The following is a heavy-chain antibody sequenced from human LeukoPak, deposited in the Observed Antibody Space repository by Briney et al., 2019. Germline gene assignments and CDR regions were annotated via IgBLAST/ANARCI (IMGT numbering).Heavy chain of an antibody. V-gene: IGHV4-38-2*02. Sequence: ASETLSLTCTVSGYSISSGYYWGWIRQPPGKGLEWIGSIYHSGSTYYNPSLKSRVTISVDTSKNQFSLKLSSVTAADTAVYYCARVGYCSHGSCLRLDWYFDLWGRGTLVTVSS. CDR1: GYSISSGYY. J-gene: IGHJ2*01. CDR3: ARVGYCSHGSCLRLDWYFDL. D-gene: IGHD2-15*01. CDR2: IYHSGST.